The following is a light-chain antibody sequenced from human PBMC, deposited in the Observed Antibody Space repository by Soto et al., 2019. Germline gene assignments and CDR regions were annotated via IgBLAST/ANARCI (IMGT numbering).Light chain of an antibody. Sequence: EIVLTQSPATLSLSPGERATLSCRASQSVSSFLAWYQQKPGQAPRLLMYDASNRATGIPARFSGSGSGTDFTLTISRLEPEDFAVYYCQQYDTSPPLTFGGGTKVEIK. CDR1: QSVSSF. J-gene: IGKJ4*01. CDR2: DAS. CDR3: QQYDTSPPLT. V-gene: IGKV3-11*01.